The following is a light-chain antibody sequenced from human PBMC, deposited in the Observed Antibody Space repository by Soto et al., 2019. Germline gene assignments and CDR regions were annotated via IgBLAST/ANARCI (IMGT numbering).Light chain of an antibody. CDR1: SSNIGAGYD. CDR2: GNS. J-gene: IGLJ3*02. Sequence: QSVLTQPPSVSGAPGQRVTISCTGSSSNIGAGYDVHWYQQLPGTAPKLLIYGNSNRPSGVPDRFSGSKSGTSASLAITGLQGEDEADYYCLSYDSSLSGWVFGGGTQLTVL. V-gene: IGLV1-40*01. CDR3: LSYDSSLSGWV.